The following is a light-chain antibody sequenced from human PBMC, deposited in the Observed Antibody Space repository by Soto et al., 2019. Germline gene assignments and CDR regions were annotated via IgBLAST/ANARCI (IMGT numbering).Light chain of an antibody. CDR1: SSNIGAGYD. CDR3: QSYDSSLSVLYV. Sequence: QSVLTQPPSVSGAPGQRVTFSCTGSSSNIGAGYDVHWSQKLPGTAPKLLIYGNINRPSGVPDRFSGSKSGTSASLAITGLQAEDEADYYCQSYDSSLSVLYVFGTGTKVTVL. J-gene: IGLJ1*01. CDR2: GNI. V-gene: IGLV1-40*01.